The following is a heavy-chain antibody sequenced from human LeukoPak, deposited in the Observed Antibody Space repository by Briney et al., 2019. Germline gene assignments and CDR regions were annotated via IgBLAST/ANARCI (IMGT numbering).Heavy chain of an antibody. D-gene: IGHD3-10*01. V-gene: IGHV4-4*07. Sequence: SETLSLTCNVSGGSINDYYWSWIRQSAGKGLEWLGRIYSSGSTNDNPSFKRRVTMSVDTSANQVSLKLLSVTAADTGVYFCAREGKWFRSYYYYMDDWGEGTMVTVSS. CDR1: GGSINDYY. CDR3: AREGKWFRSYYYYMDD. CDR2: IYSSGST. J-gene: IGHJ6*03.